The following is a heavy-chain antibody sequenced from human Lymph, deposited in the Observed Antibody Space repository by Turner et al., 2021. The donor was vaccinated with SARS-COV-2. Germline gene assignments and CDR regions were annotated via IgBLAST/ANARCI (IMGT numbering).Heavy chain of an antibody. CDR2: IIPILRIA. CDR1: GGTFSSYA. V-gene: IGHV1-69*10. Sequence: QVQLVQSGAEVKKPGSSVKVSCKASGGTFSSYAISWVRQAPGQGLEWMGGIIPILRIATYAQKFQGRVTITADKSTSTAYMELSSLRSEDTAVFYCARVVGGFGELGYCYYYGMDVWGQGTTVTVSS. CDR3: ARVVGGFGELGYCYYYGMDV. D-gene: IGHD3-10*01. J-gene: IGHJ6*02.